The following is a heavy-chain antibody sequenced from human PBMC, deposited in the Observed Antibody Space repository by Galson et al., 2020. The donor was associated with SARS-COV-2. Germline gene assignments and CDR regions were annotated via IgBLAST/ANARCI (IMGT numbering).Heavy chain of an antibody. CDR2: ISYDGRNK. J-gene: IGHJ6*02. V-gene: IGHV3-30*04. D-gene: IGHD3-22*01. CDR1: GFTCSRYA. Sequence: GYLRLSCAASGFTCSRYAVHWVRQAPGKGLEWVAVISYDGRNKHYADSVKGRFTISRDNSKNTLYLQMNSLRPEDTAVYSCVRDYYDSSGYSTNGMDVWGQGTTVTVSS. CDR3: VRDYYDSSGYSTNGMDV.